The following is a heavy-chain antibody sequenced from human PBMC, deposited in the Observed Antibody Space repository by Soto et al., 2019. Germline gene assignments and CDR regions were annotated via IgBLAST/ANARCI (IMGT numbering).Heavy chain of an antibody. CDR1: GFTFSSYA. Sequence: QVQLVDSGGGVVQPWRSLRLSCAASGFTFSSYAMHWVRQAPGKGLEWVAVISDDGSNKYYADSVKGRFTISRDNSKNTVYLQMNSLRSEATAVYYCARGWRFYDTTSWFFDSWCQGTLVTVSS. CDR2: ISDDGSNK. V-gene: IGHV3-30-3*01. D-gene: IGHD3-22*01. CDR3: ARGWRFYDTTSWFFDS. J-gene: IGHJ4*02.